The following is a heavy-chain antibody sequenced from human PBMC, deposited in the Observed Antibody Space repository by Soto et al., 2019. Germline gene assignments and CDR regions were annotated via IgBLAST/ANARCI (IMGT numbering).Heavy chain of an antibody. D-gene: IGHD5-18*01. V-gene: IGHV1-18*01. CDR3: AREMDTALANYFEF. Sequence: QVQLVQSGTEVKNPGASVKVSCKASGYRFINYGLYWVRQAPGQGLEWVGWVSAYKGNAKYAQKFQDRVTMTTDTSTSTAYLEVRSLRSNDTAVYYCAREMDTALANYFEFWGQGTLVTVSS. CDR2: VSAYKGNA. J-gene: IGHJ4*02. CDR1: GYRFINYG.